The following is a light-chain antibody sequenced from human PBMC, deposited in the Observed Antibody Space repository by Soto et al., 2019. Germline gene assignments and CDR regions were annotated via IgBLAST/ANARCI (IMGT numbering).Light chain of an antibody. CDR1: QSVSSK. Sequence: EIVLTQSPGTLSLSPGERATLSCRASQSVSSKLAWYQQKPGQAPRLPISGASSRATGIPDRFSGSGSGTDFTLTISRLEPEDFAMYFCQQYGGSPITFGQGTRLDIK. J-gene: IGKJ5*01. CDR3: QQYGGSPIT. CDR2: GAS. V-gene: IGKV3-20*01.